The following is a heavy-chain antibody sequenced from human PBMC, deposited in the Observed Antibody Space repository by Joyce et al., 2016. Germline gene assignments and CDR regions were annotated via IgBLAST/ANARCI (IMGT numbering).Heavy chain of an antibody. CDR3: ARDVLTTVTKAYGY. J-gene: IGHJ4*02. CDR1: GFIFSSYS. D-gene: IGHD4-11*01. Sequence: EVQLVESGGGLVKPGESLRLSCTASGFIFSSYSRTWVRQAPGKGREWVSSISRDNTYIFHADSVKGRFTSSRDNARNSLYLQMNSLRAEDTAVYYCARDVLTTVTKAYGYWGQGTLVAVSS. CDR2: ISRDNTYI. V-gene: IGHV3-21*01.